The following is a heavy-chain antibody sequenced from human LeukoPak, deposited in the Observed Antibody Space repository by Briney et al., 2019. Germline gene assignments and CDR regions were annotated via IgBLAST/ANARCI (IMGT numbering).Heavy chain of an antibody. CDR3: ARTDGDLDY. CDR2: ISTYNGNT. V-gene: IGHV1-18*01. Sequence: GASVKVSCKASGYTFTKYGVTWVRQAPGQGLEWMGWISTYNGNTNYAQKLQGRVTMTTDTSTSTAYMELSSLRSDDTAVYYCARTDGDLDYWGQGTLVTVSS. CDR1: GYTFTKYG. J-gene: IGHJ4*02. D-gene: IGHD4-17*01.